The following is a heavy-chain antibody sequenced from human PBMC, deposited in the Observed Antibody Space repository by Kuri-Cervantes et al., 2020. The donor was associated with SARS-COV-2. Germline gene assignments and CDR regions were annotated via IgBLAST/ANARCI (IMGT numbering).Heavy chain of an antibody. CDR2: IYYSGST. V-gene: IGHV4-39*07. CDR3: ARDVVTGNRVGPTSDAFDI. CDR1: GGSISSYY. D-gene: IGHD1-20*01. Sequence: SETLSLTCTVSGGSISSYYWGWIRQPPGKGLEWIGSIYYSGSTYYNPSLKSRVTISVDTSKNQFSLKLSSVTAADTAVYYCARDVVTGNRVGPTSDAFDIWGQGTMVTDSS. J-gene: IGHJ3*02.